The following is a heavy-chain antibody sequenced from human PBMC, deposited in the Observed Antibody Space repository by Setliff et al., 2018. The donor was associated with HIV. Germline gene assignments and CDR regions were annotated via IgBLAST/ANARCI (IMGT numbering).Heavy chain of an antibody. D-gene: IGHD4-17*01. J-gene: IGHJ4*02. CDR1: GDSISSSSYY. CDR2: IYYNGNA. V-gene: IGHV4-39*07. CDR3: ASFFVTTVTNQDY. Sequence: PSETLSLTCSVSGDSISSSSYYWDWIRQAPGKGLEWVGYIYYNGNAYYNPSLKSRVTISVDRSKNQFSLKLTSVTAADTAMYYCASFFVTTVTNQDYWGQGTPVTVSS.